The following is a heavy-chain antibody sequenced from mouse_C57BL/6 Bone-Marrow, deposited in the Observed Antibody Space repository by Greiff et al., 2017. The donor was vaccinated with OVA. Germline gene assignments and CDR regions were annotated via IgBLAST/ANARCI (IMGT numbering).Heavy chain of an antibody. Sequence: QVQLQQSGAELVRPGASVKMSCKASGYTFTSYYMHWVKQTPRQGLEWIGAIYPGNGATSYNQKFKGKATLTVDKSSSTAYMQLSSLTSEDSAVYFCARLLSGTYWGQGTLVTVSA. V-gene: IGHV1-12*01. CDR3: ARLLSGTY. CDR1: GYTFTSYY. D-gene: IGHD4-1*01. J-gene: IGHJ3*01. CDR2: IYPGNGAT.